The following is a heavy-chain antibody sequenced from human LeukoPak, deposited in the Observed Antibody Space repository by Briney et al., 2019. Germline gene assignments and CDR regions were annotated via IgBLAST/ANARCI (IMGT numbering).Heavy chain of an antibody. CDR2: ISGSGGST. V-gene: IGHV3-23*01. Sequence: PGGSLRLPCAASGSTFSSYVMSWVRQAPGKGLEWVSAISGSGGSTYYADSVKGRFTISRDNSKNTLYLQMNSLRAEDTAVYYCAKGSCSSSSCYVMYFLHWGQGTLVTVSS. D-gene: IGHD2-2*01. J-gene: IGHJ1*01. CDR3: AKGSCSSSSCYVMYFLH. CDR1: GSTFSSYV.